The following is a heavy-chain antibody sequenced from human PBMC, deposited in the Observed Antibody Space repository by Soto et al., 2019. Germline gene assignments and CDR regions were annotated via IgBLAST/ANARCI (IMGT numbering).Heavy chain of an antibody. Sequence: PGGSLRLSCAASGFTFSSYGMHWVRQAPGKGLEWVAVISYDGSNKYYADSVKGRFTISRDNSKNTLYLQMNSLRAEDTAVYYCARLYYDFWSGPYDYYGMDVWGQGTTVTVSS. CDR2: ISYDGSNK. J-gene: IGHJ6*02. V-gene: IGHV3-30*03. CDR1: GFTFSSYG. D-gene: IGHD3-3*01. CDR3: ARLYYDFWSGPYDYYGMDV.